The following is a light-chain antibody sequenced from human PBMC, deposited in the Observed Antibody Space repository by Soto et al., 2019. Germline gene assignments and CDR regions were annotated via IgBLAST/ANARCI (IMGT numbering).Light chain of an antibody. V-gene: IGKV1-6*02. J-gene: IGKJ4*01. CDR2: AAT. CDR1: QGIGND. Sequence: AIQMAQSPSSLSASVGDRVTISCRASQGIGNDVGWYQQKPGKAPKLLLYAATTLQSGVPSRFSGTRSGTDFTLTISILQPEDFATYYCLQDHNYPLTFGGGTKVEIK. CDR3: LQDHNYPLT.